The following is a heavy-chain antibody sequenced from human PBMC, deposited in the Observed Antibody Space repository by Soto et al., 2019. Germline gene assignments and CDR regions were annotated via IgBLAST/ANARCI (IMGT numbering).Heavy chain of an antibody. CDR3: ARDSGYGSVNSVNHYLDF. CDR2: MNPNSGNT. J-gene: IGHJ4*01. CDR1: GYTFTSYD. Sequence: GASVKVSCKASGYTFTSYDINWVRQATGQGLEWMGWMNPNSGNTGYAQKFQGRVTMTRNTSISTAYMELSSLRTEDTAVYYCARDSGYGSVNSVNHYLDFWGHGTLVTVSS. D-gene: IGHD3-10*01. V-gene: IGHV1-8*01.